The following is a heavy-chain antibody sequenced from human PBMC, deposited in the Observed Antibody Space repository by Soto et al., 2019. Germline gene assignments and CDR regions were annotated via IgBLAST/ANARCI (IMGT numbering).Heavy chain of an antibody. CDR2: IYHRGST. D-gene: IGHD2-15*01. V-gene: IGHV4-4*02. CDR3: ASRPSGDQRGWFDP. CDR1: GGSISSSNW. Sequence: QVQLQESGPGLVKPSGTLSLTCAVSGGSISSSNWWGWVRQPPGKGLEWIGEIYHRGSTNYNPSPESRVTIXVXKXXNPSSLGLSSVTAADTAVYYCASRPSGDQRGWFDPWGQGTLVTVSS. J-gene: IGHJ5*02.